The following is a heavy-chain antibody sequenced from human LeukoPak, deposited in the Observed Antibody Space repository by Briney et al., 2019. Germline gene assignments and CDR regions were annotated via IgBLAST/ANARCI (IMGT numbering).Heavy chain of an antibody. J-gene: IGHJ4*02. CDR1: GFTFSSYE. Sequence: GGSLRLSCAASGFTFSSYEMNWVRQAPGKGLEWVSYISSSGSTIYYADSVKGRFTISRDNSKNTLYLQMNSLRAEDTAVYYCARKGAVAGTFDYWGQGTLVTVSS. CDR3: ARKGAVAGTFDY. CDR2: ISSSGSTI. D-gene: IGHD6-19*01. V-gene: IGHV3-48*03.